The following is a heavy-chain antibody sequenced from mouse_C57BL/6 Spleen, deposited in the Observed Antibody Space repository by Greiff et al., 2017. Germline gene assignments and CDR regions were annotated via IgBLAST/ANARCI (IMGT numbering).Heavy chain of an antibody. CDR1: GYSFTDYN. D-gene: IGHD2-3*01. J-gene: IGHJ2*01. CDR2: ITPNSGTT. Sequence: VQLKQSGPELVKPGASVKISCKASGYSFTDYNMNWVKQSNGQSLEWIGLITPNSGTTSYNQKFTGKATLTVDPSSSPAYTLLNSLSSEDSAVYYCSGVTTLPFDYWGPGTTLTVSS. CDR3: SGVTTLPFDY. V-gene: IGHV1-39*01.